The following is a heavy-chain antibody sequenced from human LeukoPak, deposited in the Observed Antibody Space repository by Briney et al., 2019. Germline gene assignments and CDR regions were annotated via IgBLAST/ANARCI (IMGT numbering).Heavy chain of an antibody. D-gene: IGHD1-14*01. CDR3: ASLTGRLIDY. J-gene: IGHJ4*02. V-gene: IGHV4-59*12. Sequence: SETLSLTCAVSGGSISSYYWSWIRQPPGKGLEWIGYIYYSGSTNYNPSLKSRVTMSVDTSKNQFSLKLSSVTAADTAVYYCASLTGRLIDYWGQGTLVTVSS. CDR1: GGSISSYY. CDR2: IYYSGST.